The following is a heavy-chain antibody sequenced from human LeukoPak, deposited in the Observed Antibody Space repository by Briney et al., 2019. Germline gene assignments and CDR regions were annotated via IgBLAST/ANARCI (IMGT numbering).Heavy chain of an antibody. J-gene: IGHJ4*02. CDR3: ARERVGFIAVAGTDY. V-gene: IGHV1-46*01. CDR2: INPSGGST. CDR1: GYTFTSYY. Sequence: ASVKVSCRASGYTFTSYYMHWVRQAPGQGLEWMGIINPSGGSTSYAQKFQGRVTMTRDMSTSTVYMELSSLRSEDTAVYYCARERVGFIAVAGTDYWGQGTLVTVAS. D-gene: IGHD6-19*01.